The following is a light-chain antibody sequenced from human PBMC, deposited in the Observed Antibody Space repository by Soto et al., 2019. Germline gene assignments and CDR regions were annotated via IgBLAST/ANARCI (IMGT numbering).Light chain of an antibody. CDR3: QQRSNWLLS. CDR2: DAS. Sequence: EIVLTQSPPTLSLSPGERAILSCRASQRISTYLAWYQQKPGQAPRLLMYDASYRANDIPARFSGSGYGSDFTLTITGLEPEESAVYYCQQRSNWLLSFGGGTKVEIK. J-gene: IGKJ4*01. CDR1: QRISTY. V-gene: IGKV3-11*01.